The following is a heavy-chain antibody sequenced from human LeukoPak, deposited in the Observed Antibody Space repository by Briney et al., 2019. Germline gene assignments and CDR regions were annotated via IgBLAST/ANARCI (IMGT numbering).Heavy chain of an antibody. D-gene: IGHD7-27*01. CDR3: ARRRNWGLDY. V-gene: IGHV4-61*01. Sequence: TASETLSLTCTVSGGSVSSGSYYWSWIRQPPGKGLEWIGYIYYSGSTNYNPSLKSRVTISVDTSKNQFSLKLSSVTAADTAVYYCARRRNWGLDYWGQGTLVTVSS. CDR1: GGSVSSGSYY. CDR2: IYYSGST. J-gene: IGHJ4*02.